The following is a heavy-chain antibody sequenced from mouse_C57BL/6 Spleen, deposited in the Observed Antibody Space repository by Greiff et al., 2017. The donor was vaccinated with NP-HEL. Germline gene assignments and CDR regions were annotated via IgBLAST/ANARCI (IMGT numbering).Heavy chain of an antibody. J-gene: IGHJ3*01. D-gene: IGHD1-1*01. Sequence: QVQLKESGAELVMPGASVKLSCKASGYTFTSYWMHWVKQRPGQGLEWIGEIDPSDSYTNYNQKFKGKSTLTVDKSSSTAYMQLSSLTSEDSAVYYCASGYGSSYEAWFAYWGQGTLVTVSA. CDR1: GYTFTSYW. CDR2: IDPSDSYT. CDR3: ASGYGSSYEAWFAY. V-gene: IGHV1-69*01.